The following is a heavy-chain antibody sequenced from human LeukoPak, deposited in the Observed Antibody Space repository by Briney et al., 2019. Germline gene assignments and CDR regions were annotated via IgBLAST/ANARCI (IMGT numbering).Heavy chain of an antibody. J-gene: IGHJ5*02. V-gene: IGHV4-59*01. CDR3: ARGGGSTNWFDP. D-gene: IGHD2-15*01. Sequence: SETLSLTCTVSGGSISNYYYSWIRQPPGKGPEWIGYLHYSGSTNYNPSLKGRVTMSVDTSKNQFSLKLSSVTAADTAVYYCARGGGSTNWFDPWGQGTLVTVSS. CDR1: GGSISNYY. CDR2: LHYSGST.